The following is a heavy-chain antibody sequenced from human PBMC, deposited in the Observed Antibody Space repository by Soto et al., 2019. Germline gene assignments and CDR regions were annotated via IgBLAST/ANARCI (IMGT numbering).Heavy chain of an antibody. CDR1: GFTFGSCF. CDR2: INKDGGRT. J-gene: IGHJ6*02. Sequence: EVQLLESGGGLVQPGESLRLSCAASGFTFGSCFMNWVRQAPGKGPEWVSDINKDGGRTHYADSVRGRFTISRDNSRNTLYLQMNRLRAEDTALYYCAKDLHWYGMDVWGQGTTVTVSS. D-gene: IGHD1-1*01. CDR3: AKDLHWYGMDV. V-gene: IGHV3-23*01.